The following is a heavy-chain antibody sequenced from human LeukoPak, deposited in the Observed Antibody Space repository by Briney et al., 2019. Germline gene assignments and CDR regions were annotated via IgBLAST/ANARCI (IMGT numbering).Heavy chain of an antibody. CDR2: IYDGGST. CDR1: GITISSNH. D-gene: IGHD4-17*01. CDR3: ARLYGVPGGWFDP. Sequence: GGSLRLSCAASGITISSNHMSWVRQAPGKGLEWVSVIYDGGSTHYADSVKGRFTISRDNSKNTLYLQMNSLRAEDTAVYYCARLYGVPGGWFDPWGQGTLVTVSS. V-gene: IGHV3-66*01. J-gene: IGHJ5*02.